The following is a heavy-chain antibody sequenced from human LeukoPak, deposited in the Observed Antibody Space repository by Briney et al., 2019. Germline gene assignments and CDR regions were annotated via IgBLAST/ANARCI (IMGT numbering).Heavy chain of an antibody. V-gene: IGHV1-46*01. CDR2: INPSGGST. Sequence: ASVKVSCKASGYTFTGYYMHWVRQAPGQGLEWMGIINPSGGSTSYAQKFQGRVTMTRDTSTSTVYMELSSLRSEDTAVYYCARNALHYYDSSGYLGPFDYWGQGTLVTVSS. CDR3: ARNALHYYDSSGYLGPFDY. D-gene: IGHD3-22*01. J-gene: IGHJ4*02. CDR1: GYTFTGYY.